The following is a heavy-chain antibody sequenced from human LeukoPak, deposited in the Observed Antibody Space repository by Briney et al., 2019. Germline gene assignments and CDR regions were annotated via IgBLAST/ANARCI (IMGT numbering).Heavy chain of an antibody. CDR3: ARARGDPDYFDY. CDR2: IYTSGST. V-gene: IGHV4-4*07. D-gene: IGHD3-16*01. J-gene: IGHJ4*02. CDR1: GVPISSYF. Sequence: SETLSLTCTVSGVPISSYFWRWIRQPARKGLEWIGRIYTSGSTNYNPSLKSRVTISVDKSKNQFSLKLSSVTAADTAVYYCARARGDPDYFDYWGQGTLVIVSS.